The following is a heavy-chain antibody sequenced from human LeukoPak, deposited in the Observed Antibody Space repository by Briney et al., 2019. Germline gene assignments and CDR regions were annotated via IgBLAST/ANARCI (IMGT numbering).Heavy chain of an antibody. Sequence: GGSLRLSCAASGFTFSRYGMHWVRQAPGKGLEWVAVIWYDGSNKYYADSVKGRFTISRDNSKNTLYLQMNSLRAEDTAVYYCARERVDYYDSSGYEVYYYGMDVWGQGTTVTVSS. CDR3: ARERVDYYDSSGYEVYYYGMDV. CDR2: IWYDGSNK. J-gene: IGHJ6*02. CDR1: GFTFSRYG. V-gene: IGHV3-33*01. D-gene: IGHD3-22*01.